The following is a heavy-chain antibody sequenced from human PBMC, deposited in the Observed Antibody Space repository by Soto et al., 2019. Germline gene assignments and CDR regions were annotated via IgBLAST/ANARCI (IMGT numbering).Heavy chain of an antibody. Sequence: QVQLVQSGAEVKKPGSSVKVSCKASGGTFSSYTISWVRQAPGQGLEWMGRIIPILGIANYAQKFQGRVTITADKSTSRVYGELSGLRSEGTVVYYRAGELHLWECSERGAFDIWGQGTTVTVSS. CDR1: GGTFSSYT. D-gene: IGHD3-16*01. CDR2: IIPILGIA. V-gene: IGHV1-69*08. CDR3: AGELHLWECSERGAFDI. J-gene: IGHJ3*02.